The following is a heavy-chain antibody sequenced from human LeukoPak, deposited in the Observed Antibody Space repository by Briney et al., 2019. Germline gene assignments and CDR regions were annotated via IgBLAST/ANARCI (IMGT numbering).Heavy chain of an antibody. Sequence: PGGTLRLSCATSGFTFSTYAMNWVRQAPGKGLEWVSAISGSGGSTYYADSVKGRFTISRDNSKNTLYLQMNSLRAEDTAVYYCAKSVQYYFDYWGQGTLVTVSS. CDR3: AKSVQYYFDY. V-gene: IGHV3-23*01. CDR2: ISGSGGST. D-gene: IGHD3-10*01. CDR1: GFTFSTYA. J-gene: IGHJ4*02.